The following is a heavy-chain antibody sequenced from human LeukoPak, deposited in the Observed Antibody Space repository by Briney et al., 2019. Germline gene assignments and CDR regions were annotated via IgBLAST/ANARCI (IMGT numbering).Heavy chain of an antibody. CDR3: TRDSQDSYVYYMVV. CDR2: INQDGSVK. J-gene: IGHJ6*03. CDR1: GFTFSRYW. Sequence: GGSLRLSCAVSGFTFSRYWMSRVRQAPGKGLEWVANINQDGSVKYYVDSVKGRFTISRDSAKNSLYLQMSSLRAEDTAVYYCTRDSQDSYVYYMVVWGKGTTVTVSS. V-gene: IGHV3-7*01. D-gene: IGHD3-10*02.